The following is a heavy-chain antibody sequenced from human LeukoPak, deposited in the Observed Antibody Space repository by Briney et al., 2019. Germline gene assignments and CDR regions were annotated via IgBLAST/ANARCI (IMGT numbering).Heavy chain of an antibody. D-gene: IGHD1-14*01. CDR3: ARHNLWAFDY. J-gene: IGHJ4*02. V-gene: IGHV5-51*01. CDR1: GDSFANYW. Sequence: GESLKISRKGSGDSFANYWIGWVRQMPGKGLEWMAIVHPGNSEIRYSPSFQGQVTISVDKSITTAYLEWTVKSSDTAMYYCARHNLWAFDYWGLGTLVTVSS. CDR2: VHPGNSEI.